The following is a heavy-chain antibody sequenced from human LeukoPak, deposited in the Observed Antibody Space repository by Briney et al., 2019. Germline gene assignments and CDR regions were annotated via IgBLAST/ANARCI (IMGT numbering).Heavy chain of an antibody. CDR3: ARAVGYYGSGSYYNEWFDP. Sequence: SVKVSCKASGCTSSSYAISWVRQAPGQGLEWMGRIIPILGIANYAQKFKGRVTITADKSTSTAYMELNSLRSEDTAVYYCARAVGYYGSGSYYNEWFDPWGQGTLVTVSS. D-gene: IGHD3-10*01. V-gene: IGHV1-69*04. J-gene: IGHJ5*02. CDR1: GCTSSSYA. CDR2: IIPILGIA.